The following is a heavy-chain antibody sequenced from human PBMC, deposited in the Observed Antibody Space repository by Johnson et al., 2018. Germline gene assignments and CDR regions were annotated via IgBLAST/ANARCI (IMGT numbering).Heavy chain of an antibody. D-gene: IGHD6-19*01. V-gene: IGHV3-30*04. Sequence: QVRLVQSGGGVVQPGRSLRLSCAASGFTFSSYAMHWVRQAPGKGLEWVAVISYDGSNKYYADSVKGRFTISRDNAKNSLYLQMNSLRAEDTAVYYCARDSPGGGWPLDAFDIWGQGTMVTVSS. CDR3: ARDSPGGGWPLDAFDI. CDR1: GFTFSSYA. CDR2: ISYDGSNK. J-gene: IGHJ3*02.